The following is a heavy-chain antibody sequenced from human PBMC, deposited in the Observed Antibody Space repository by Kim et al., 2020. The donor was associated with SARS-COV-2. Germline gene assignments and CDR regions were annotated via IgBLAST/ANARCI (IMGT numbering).Heavy chain of an antibody. D-gene: IGHD3-16*02. CDR1: GFTFSSYG. Sequence: GGSLRLSCAASGFTFSSYGMHWVRQAPGKGLEWVAVISYDGSNKYYADSVKGRFTISRDNSKNTLYLQMNSLRAEDTAVYYCAKEGGGSVYDYVWGSYRKNWFDPWGQGTLVTVSS. J-gene: IGHJ5*02. CDR3: AKEGGGSVYDYVWGSYRKNWFDP. CDR2: ISYDGSNK. V-gene: IGHV3-30*18.